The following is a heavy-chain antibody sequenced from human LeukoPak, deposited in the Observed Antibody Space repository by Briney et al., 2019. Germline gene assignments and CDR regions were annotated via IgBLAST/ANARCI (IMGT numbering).Heavy chain of an antibody. CDR3: AKTTQLRYFDWLLPHDFDY. J-gene: IGHJ4*02. CDR1: GFTFSTYA. V-gene: IGHV3-23*01. CDR2: ISGSGGST. D-gene: IGHD3-9*01. Sequence: KPGGSLRLSCAASGFTFSTYAMSWVREAPGKGLEWVSGISGSGGSTYYADSVKGRFTISRDNSKNTLYLQMNSLRAEDTAVYYCAKTTQLRYFDWLLPHDFDYWGQGTLVTVSS.